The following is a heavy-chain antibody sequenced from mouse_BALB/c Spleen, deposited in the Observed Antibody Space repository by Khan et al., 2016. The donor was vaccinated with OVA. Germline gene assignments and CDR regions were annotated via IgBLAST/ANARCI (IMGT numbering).Heavy chain of an antibody. CDR2: IIYTGYT. V-gene: IGHV3-8*02. Sequence: EVQLQESGPSLVKPSQTLSLTCSVTGDTITSGYWNWIRKFPGHNLEYMGYIIYTGYTYYNPSLKSRISITRHTSKNQDYLQSNSVTDEDTATYYSARSTYRYAFVYWGQGTLVTVSA. CDR3: ARSTYRYAFVY. J-gene: IGHJ3*01. CDR1: GDTITSGY. D-gene: IGHD2-12*01.